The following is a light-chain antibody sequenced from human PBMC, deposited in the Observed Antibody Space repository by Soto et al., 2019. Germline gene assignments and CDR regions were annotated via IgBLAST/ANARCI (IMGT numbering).Light chain of an antibody. V-gene: IGLV2-8*01. CDR1: SSDVGGYNY. J-gene: IGLJ2*01. CDR2: EVS. Sequence: QSALTQPPSASGSPGQSVTISCTGTSSDVGGYNYVSWYQQHPGKSPKLMIYEVSKRPSGVPDRFSGSKSGNTASLTVSGLQAEDEADYYFSSYAGSNNPDVVFGGETQVTVL. CDR3: SSYAGSNNPDVV.